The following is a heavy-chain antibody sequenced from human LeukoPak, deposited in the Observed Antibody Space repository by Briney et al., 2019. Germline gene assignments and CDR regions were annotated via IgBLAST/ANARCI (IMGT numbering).Heavy chain of an antibody. CDR2: ISSSGSTI. CDR3: AGGDTVTTWFVNYYGMDV. J-gene: IGHJ6*02. Sequence: GGSLRLSCAASGFTFSSSEMNWVRQAPGKGLEWVSYISSSGSTIYYADSVKGRFTISRDNAKNSLYPQMNSLRAEDTAVYYCAGGDTVTTWFVNYYGMDVWGQGTTVTVSS. D-gene: IGHD4-17*01. CDR1: GFTFSSSE. V-gene: IGHV3-48*03.